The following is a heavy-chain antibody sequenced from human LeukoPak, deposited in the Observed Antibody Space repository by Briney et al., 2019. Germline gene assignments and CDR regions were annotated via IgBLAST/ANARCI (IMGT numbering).Heavy chain of an antibody. CDR2: IYYSGST. V-gene: IGHV4-59*01. CDR1: GGSISSYY. CDR3: ARAAGVPVAFDI. Sequence: KPSGTPSLTCTVSGGSISSYYWSWIRQPPGKGPEWIGYIYYSGSTNYNPSLKSRVTISVDTSKNQFSLKLSSVTAADTAVYYCARAAGVPVAFDIWGQGTMVTVSS. D-gene: IGHD2-8*01. J-gene: IGHJ3*02.